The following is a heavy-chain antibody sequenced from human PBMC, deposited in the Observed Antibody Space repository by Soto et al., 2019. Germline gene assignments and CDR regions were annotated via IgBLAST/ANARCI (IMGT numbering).Heavy chain of an antibody. CDR1: GGSISSSSYY. Sequence: QLQLQESGPGLVKPSETLSLTCTVSGGSISSSSYYWGWIRQPPGKGLEWIGSIYYSGSTYYNPSRKSRVTISVDTSKNQFSLKLSSVTAADTAVYYCARDRLAIHSGYDNWGQGTLVTVSS. D-gene: IGHD5-12*01. CDR3: ARDRLAIHSGYDN. J-gene: IGHJ4*02. CDR2: IYYSGST. V-gene: IGHV4-39*01.